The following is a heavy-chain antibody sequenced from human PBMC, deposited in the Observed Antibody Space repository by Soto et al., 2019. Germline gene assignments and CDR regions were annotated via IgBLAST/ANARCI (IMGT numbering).Heavy chain of an antibody. Sequence: GGSLRLSCAASGFTFSSYAMSWVRQAPGKGLEWVSAISGSGGSTYYADSVKGRFTISRDNSKNTLYLQMNSLRAEDTAVYYCARLSSSEFQEFDYWGQGTLVTVSS. D-gene: IGHD6-6*01. CDR1: GFTFSSYA. CDR3: ARLSSSEFQEFDY. J-gene: IGHJ4*02. CDR2: ISGSGGST. V-gene: IGHV3-23*01.